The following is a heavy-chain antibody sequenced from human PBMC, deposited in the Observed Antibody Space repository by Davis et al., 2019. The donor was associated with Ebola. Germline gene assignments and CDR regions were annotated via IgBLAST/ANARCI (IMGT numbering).Heavy chain of an antibody. D-gene: IGHD4-17*01. J-gene: IGHJ4*02. CDR3: ANYGDYYFDY. CDR1: GGSISSSSYY. V-gene: IGHV4-39*01. Sequence: PGGSLRLSCTVSGGSISSSSYYWGWIRQPPGKGLEWIGSIYYSGSTYYNPSLKSRVTISVDTSKNQFSLKLSSVTAADTAVYYCANYGDYYFDYWGQGTLVTVSS. CDR2: IYYSGST.